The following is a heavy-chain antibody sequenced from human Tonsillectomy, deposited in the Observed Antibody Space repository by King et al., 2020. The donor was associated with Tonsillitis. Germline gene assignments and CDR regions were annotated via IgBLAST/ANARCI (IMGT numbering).Heavy chain of an antibody. CDR3: ARRATGIVVVPATRDAFDI. CDR1: GGSISSSSYF. CDR2: IYDNGST. Sequence: QLQESGPGLVKPSETLSLTCKVSGGSISSSSYFWDWIRQPPGKGLEWIGSIYDNGSTYYNPSLNIRVTISVDTSKNQFSLKLSSVTAADTAVYYCARRATGIVVVPATRDAFDIWGQGTMVTVSS. J-gene: IGHJ3*02. D-gene: IGHD2-2*01. V-gene: IGHV4-39*01.